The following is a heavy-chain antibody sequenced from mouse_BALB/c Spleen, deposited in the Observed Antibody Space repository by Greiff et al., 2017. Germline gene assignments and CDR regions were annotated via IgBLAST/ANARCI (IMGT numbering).Heavy chain of an antibody. J-gene: IGHJ2*01. CDR2: IDPANGNT. CDR1: GFNIKDTY. CDR3: ARSYYYGSVDY. D-gene: IGHD1-1*01. Sequence: VQLKQSGAELVKPGASVKLSCTASGFNIKDTYMHWVKQRPEQGLEWIGRIDPANGNTKYDPKFQGKATITADTSSNTAYLQLSSLTSEDTAVYYCARSYYYGSVDYWGQGTTLTVSS. V-gene: IGHV14-3*02.